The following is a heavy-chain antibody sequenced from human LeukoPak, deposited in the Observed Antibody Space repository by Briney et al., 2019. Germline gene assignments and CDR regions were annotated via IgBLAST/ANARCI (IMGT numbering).Heavy chain of an antibody. J-gene: IGHJ3*02. V-gene: IGHV3-66*01. CDR2: LYNGGTT. CDR3: ATAFSYAFHI. CDR1: GFTVSSSH. Sequence: GGSLRLSCAASGFTVSSSHMTWVRQAPGKGLEWVSILYNGGTTYYTASVQGRVTISIDNSKNQLYLKMNRLRAEDMAVYYCATAFSYAFHIWGQGTMVTVSS.